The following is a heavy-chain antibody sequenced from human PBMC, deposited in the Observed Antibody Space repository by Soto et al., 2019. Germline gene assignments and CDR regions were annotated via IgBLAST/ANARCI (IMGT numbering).Heavy chain of an antibody. D-gene: IGHD2-21*02. CDR1: GLTFNSHG. CDR3: AKAEVTVVTPYYFDY. J-gene: IGHJ4*02. Sequence: PGGSLRLSCAASGLTFNSHGMHWVRQAPGKGLEGVAVISYDGSNKYYADSVKGRFTISRDNSKNTLYLQMSSLRAEDTAVYYCAKAEVTVVTPYYFDYWGQGTLVTVSS. CDR2: ISYDGSNK. V-gene: IGHV3-30*18.